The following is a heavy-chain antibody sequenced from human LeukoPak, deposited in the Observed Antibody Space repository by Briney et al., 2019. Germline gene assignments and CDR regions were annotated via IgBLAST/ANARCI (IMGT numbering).Heavy chain of an antibody. D-gene: IGHD2-21*01. CDR1: GGSLSSSTYY. CDR3: AGGYCGGDCYLGGRVPVDY. J-gene: IGHJ4*02. CDR2: IYYSGST. V-gene: IGHV4-39*01. Sequence: PSETLSLTCTVSGGSLSSSTYYWGWIRQPPGKGLEWIGTIYYSGSTYYNPSLKSRVTMSVDTSRNQFSLKLSSVTAADTAVYYCAGGYCGGDCYLGGRVPVDYWGQGTLVTVSS.